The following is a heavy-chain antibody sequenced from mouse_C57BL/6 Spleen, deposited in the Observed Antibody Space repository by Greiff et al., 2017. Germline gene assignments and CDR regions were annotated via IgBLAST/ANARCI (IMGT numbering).Heavy chain of an antibody. Sequence: VQLQQSGAELVKPGASVKMSCKASGYTFTSYWITWVKQRPGQGLEWIGDIYPGSGSTNYNEKFKSKATLTVDTSSSTADMQISSLTDEDSAVYYCARAYQYYFDYWGQGTTLTVSS. CDR2: IYPGSGST. CDR3: ARAYQYYFDY. D-gene: IGHD6-5*01. CDR1: GYTFTSYW. J-gene: IGHJ2*01. V-gene: IGHV1-55*01.